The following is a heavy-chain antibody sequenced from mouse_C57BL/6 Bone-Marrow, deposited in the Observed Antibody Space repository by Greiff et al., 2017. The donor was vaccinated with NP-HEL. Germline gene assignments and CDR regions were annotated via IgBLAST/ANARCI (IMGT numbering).Heavy chain of an antibody. CDR3: ARGDGYPAWFAY. D-gene: IGHD2-3*01. V-gene: IGHV1-55*01. CDR1: GYTFTSYW. Sequence: QVQLQQPGAELVKPGASVKMSCKASGYTFTSYWITWVKQRPGQGLEWIGDIYPGSGSTNYNEKFKSKATLTVDTSSSTAYMQLSSLTSEYSAVYYCARGDGYPAWFAYWGQGTLVTVSA. CDR2: IYPGSGST. J-gene: IGHJ3*01.